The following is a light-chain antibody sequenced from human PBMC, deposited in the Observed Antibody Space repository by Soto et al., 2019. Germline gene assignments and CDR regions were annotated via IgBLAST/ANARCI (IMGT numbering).Light chain of an antibody. CDR2: GAS. Sequence: EIVMTQSPATLSVSPGERATLSCRASQNVNNNLAWYQQKPGQAPRLLIYGASTRATGIPARFSGSGSGTEFTLTISSLQSEDFAVYYCQQYNNWTPWTFGQGTKVEIK. V-gene: IGKV3-15*01. J-gene: IGKJ1*01. CDR3: QQYNNWTPWT. CDR1: QNVNNN.